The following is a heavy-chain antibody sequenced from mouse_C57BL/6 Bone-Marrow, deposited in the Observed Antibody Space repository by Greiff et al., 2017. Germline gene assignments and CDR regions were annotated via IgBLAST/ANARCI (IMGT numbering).Heavy chain of an antibody. V-gene: IGHV5-17*01. D-gene: IGHD1-1*01. CDR1: GFTFSDYG. Sequence: EVQLVESGGGLVKPGGSLKLSCAASGFTFSDYGMHWVRQAPEKGLEWVAYISSGSSTIYYADTVKGRVTISRDKAKNTLFLQMTSLRSGDTAVYYCANPYYYGSSPFAYWGQGTLVTVSA. J-gene: IGHJ3*01. CDR3: ANPYYYGSSPFAY. CDR2: ISSGSSTI.